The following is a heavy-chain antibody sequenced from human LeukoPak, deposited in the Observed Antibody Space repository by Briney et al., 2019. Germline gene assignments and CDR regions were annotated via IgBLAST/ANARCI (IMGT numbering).Heavy chain of an antibody. D-gene: IGHD3-3*01. CDR3: ARGKPDWPGIPSGYSALVWFDP. V-gene: IGHV4-30-4*01. CDR2: IYYSGST. Sequence: PSETLSLTCTVSGGSISSGDYYWSWIRQPPGKGLEWIGYIYYSGSTYYNPSLKSRVTIPVDTSKNQLSLKLSSVTAADTAVYYCARGKPDWPGIPSGYSALVWFDPWGQGTLVTVSS. CDR1: GGSISSGDYY. J-gene: IGHJ5*02.